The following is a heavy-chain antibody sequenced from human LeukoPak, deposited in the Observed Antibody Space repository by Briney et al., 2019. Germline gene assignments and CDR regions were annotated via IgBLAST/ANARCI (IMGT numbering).Heavy chain of an antibody. CDR3: ARLNFGWLQYPYYFDY. CDR1: GFTFSSYW. V-gene: IGHV3-7*01. CDR2: IKQDGSEK. Sequence: GGSLRLSCAASGFTFSSYWMSWVRQAPGKGLEWVANIKQDGSEKYYVDSVKGRFTISRDNAKNSLYLQMNSLRAEDTAVYYCARLNFGWLQYPYYFDYWGQGTLVTVSS. J-gene: IGHJ4*02. D-gene: IGHD5-24*01.